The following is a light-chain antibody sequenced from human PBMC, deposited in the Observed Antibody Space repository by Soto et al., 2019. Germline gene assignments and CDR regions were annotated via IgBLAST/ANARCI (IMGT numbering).Light chain of an antibody. CDR2: DDN. J-gene: IGLJ1*01. CDR3: GSLDSSLSAYV. V-gene: IGLV1-51*01. Sequence: SVLTQPRSVCAATGQKVTISYTESSSNIGGNSVSWYQQLPGTAHKLLIYDDNKRPSGIPDRFSGSKSGTSATLGITGFQTGDEADYYCGSLDSSLSAYVFGTGTKGTVL. CDR1: SSNIGGNS.